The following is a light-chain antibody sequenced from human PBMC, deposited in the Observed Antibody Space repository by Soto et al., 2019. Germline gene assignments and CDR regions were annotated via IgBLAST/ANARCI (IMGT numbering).Light chain of an antibody. Sequence: DIQMTQSPSTLSASVGDRVTISCRASQGISSWLAWYQQKPGKAPKLLIYDASSLESGVPSRFSGSGSGTEFTLTISSLQPDDFATYYCQHYNSYSEAFGQGTKVDIK. J-gene: IGKJ1*01. CDR1: QGISSW. CDR3: QHYNSYSEA. V-gene: IGKV1-5*01. CDR2: DAS.